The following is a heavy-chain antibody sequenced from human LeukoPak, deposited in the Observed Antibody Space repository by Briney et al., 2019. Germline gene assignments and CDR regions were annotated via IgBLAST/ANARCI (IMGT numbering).Heavy chain of an antibody. CDR3: ASGTAKYCSSTSCYWAGYYFDY. V-gene: IGHV4-4*07. Sequence: SEALSLTCTVSGGSISSYYWSWIRQPAGKGLEWIGRIYTSGSTNYNPSLKSRVTMSVDTSKNQFSLKLSSVTAADTAVYYCASGTAKYCSSTSCYWAGYYFDYWGQGTLVTVSS. J-gene: IGHJ4*02. CDR2: IYTSGST. D-gene: IGHD2-2*01. CDR1: GGSISSYY.